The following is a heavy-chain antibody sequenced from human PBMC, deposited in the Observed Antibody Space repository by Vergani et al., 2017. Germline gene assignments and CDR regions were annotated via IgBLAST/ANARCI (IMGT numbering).Heavy chain of an antibody. J-gene: IGHJ4*02. V-gene: IGHV4-59*01. CDR1: GDSISSYH. CDR3: ARDRGDTAMPDYFDY. Sequence: QVQLQESGPGLVKPSETLSLTCTVSGDSISSYHWSWIRQPPGKGLEWIGYIYYSGSTDYNPSLKSRVTISVDTSKNQFSLRLSSVPAADTAVYYCARDRGDTAMPDYFDYWGQGTLVTVSS. CDR2: IYYSGST. D-gene: IGHD5-18*01.